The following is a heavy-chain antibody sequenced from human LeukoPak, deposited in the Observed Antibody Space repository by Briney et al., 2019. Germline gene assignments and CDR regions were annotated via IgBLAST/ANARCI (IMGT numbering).Heavy chain of an antibody. CDR1: GFTFSSYA. J-gene: IGHJ4*02. Sequence: GGSLRLSCAASGFTFSSYAMSWVRQAPGKGLEWVSAISGSGGSTYYAYSEKGRCTISRDNSKCTLYLQMNSLRAEDAAVYYCATRYGYYFDYGGQGTLVTVSS. CDR2: ISGSGGST. V-gene: IGHV3-23*01. D-gene: IGHD5-18*01. CDR3: ATRYGYYFDY.